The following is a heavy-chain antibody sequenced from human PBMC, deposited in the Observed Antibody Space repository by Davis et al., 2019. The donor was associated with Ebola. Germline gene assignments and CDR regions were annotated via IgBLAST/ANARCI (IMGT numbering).Heavy chain of an antibody. CDR2: IYPSGST. CDR1: GGSISTTNW. D-gene: IGHD1-7*01. CDR3: ARGVRKYSTARGELYYYEY. Sequence: MPSETLSLTCAVSGGSISTTNWWAWVRQPPGKGLEWIGEIYPSGSTNYNPSLKSRVTISVDKSENQFSLKLISVTAADTAVYFCARGVRKYSTARGELYYYEYWGQGTLVTVSS. V-gene: IGHV4-4*02. J-gene: IGHJ4*02.